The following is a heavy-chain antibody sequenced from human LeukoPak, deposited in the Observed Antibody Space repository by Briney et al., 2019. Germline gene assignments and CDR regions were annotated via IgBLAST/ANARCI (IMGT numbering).Heavy chain of an antibody. CDR1: GFTFSSYA. CDR2: ISGTGANT. D-gene: IGHD6-19*01. J-gene: IGHJ4*02. CDR3: AYADNSGWYYFDY. Sequence: GGSLRLSCAVSGFTFSSYAMTWVRQAPGKGLEWVSAISGTGANTYYADSVRGRFTTSRDNPRSTLYLQMNSLSNEDTAVYYCAYADNSGWYYFDYWGQGTLVTVSS. V-gene: IGHV3-23*01.